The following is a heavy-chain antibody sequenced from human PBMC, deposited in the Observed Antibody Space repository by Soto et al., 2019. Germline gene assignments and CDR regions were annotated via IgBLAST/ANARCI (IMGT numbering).Heavy chain of an antibody. J-gene: IGHJ4*02. D-gene: IGHD6-13*01. CDR2: IIPILGIA. Sequence: QVQLVQSGAEVKKPGSSVKVSCKASGGTFSSYTISWVRQAPGQGLEWMGRIIPILGIANYAQKFQGRVTITADKSTSTAYMELSSLRSEDTAVYYCASAAAAGMPTAFDYWGQGTLVTVSS. V-gene: IGHV1-69*02. CDR1: GGTFSSYT. CDR3: ASAAAAGMPTAFDY.